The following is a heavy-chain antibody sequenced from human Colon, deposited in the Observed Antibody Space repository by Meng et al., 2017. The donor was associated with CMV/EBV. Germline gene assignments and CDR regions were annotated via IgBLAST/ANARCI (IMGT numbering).Heavy chain of an antibody. V-gene: IGHV1-8*01. CDR2: IHPNSGDT. CDR1: GYTFTSNA. Sequence: SVKVSCKASGYTFTSNAINWVRQATGQGLEWMGWIHPNSGDTGYAPNFQGRITMTRNTSINTAYMELRSLTNEDTAIYYCARGIPDFWGQGTLVTVSS. CDR3: ARGIPDF. J-gene: IGHJ4*02. D-gene: IGHD3/OR15-3a*01.